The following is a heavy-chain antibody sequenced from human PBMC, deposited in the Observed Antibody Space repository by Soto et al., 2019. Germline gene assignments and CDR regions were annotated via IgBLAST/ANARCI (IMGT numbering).Heavy chain of an antibody. CDR3: ARGGGGGWYNYDH. Sequence: QVQLVQSGAEVKKPGASVKVSCKASGYTCSSYGIGWVRQAPGQGLEWMGWITINSGNTNYAQKFQDRVTMTTDTSTTTASMELGSLKSDDTAMYYCARGGGGGWYNYDHWGQGTLGTVSS. J-gene: IGHJ4*02. CDR1: GYTCSSYG. V-gene: IGHV1-18*01. CDR2: ITINSGNT. D-gene: IGHD6-19*01.